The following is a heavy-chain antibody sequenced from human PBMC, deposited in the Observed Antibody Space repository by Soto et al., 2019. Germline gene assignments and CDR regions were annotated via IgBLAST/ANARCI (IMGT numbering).Heavy chain of an antibody. D-gene: IGHD3-3*01. Sequence: PSETLSLTCTVSGGSIGSYHRSWIRQSPGKGLEWIGYTSNSAPTIYNPSLKSRVTISADTSKNQFSLRLSSVTAADTAVYFCARLFRDVYNAVEYWGQGALVTVSS. V-gene: IGHV4-59*08. J-gene: IGHJ4*02. CDR3: ARLFRDVYNAVEY. CDR2: TSNSAPT. CDR1: GGSIGSYH.